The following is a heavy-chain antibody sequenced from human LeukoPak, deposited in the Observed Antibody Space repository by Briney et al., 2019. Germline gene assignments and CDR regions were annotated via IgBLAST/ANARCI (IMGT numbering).Heavy chain of an antibody. CDR2: ISYDGSNK. D-gene: IGHD6-6*01. J-gene: IGHJ4*02. Sequence: GGSLRLSCVASGFTFSSYAMHWVRQAPGKGLEWVAVISYDGSNKYYADSAKGRFTISRDNSKNTLYLQMNSLRAEDTAVYYCARDHSSSPEGVYYFDYWGQGTLVTVSS. V-gene: IGHV3-30-3*01. CDR3: ARDHSSSPEGVYYFDY. CDR1: GFTFSSYA.